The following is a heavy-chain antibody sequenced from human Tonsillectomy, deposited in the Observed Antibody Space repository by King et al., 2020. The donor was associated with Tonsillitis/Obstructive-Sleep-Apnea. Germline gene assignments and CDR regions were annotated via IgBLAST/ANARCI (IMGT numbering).Heavy chain of an antibody. CDR3: ARVYYYDSIFFDY. CDR1: GGSISSYY. Sequence: VQLQESGPGLVKPSETLSLTCTVSGGSISSYYWNWIRQPPGKGLEWIGNIYYSGSTNYNPSLKSRVTISLDTSKNQFSLKLSSVTAADTAVYYCARVYYYDSIFFDYWGQGTLVTVSS. V-gene: IGHV4-59*01. D-gene: IGHD3-22*01. J-gene: IGHJ4*02. CDR2: IYYSGST.